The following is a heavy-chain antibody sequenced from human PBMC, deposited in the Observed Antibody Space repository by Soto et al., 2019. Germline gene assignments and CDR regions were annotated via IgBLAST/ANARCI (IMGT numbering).Heavy chain of an antibody. CDR2: ISYDGSNK. CDR1: GFTFSSYG. Sequence: PGGSLRLSCAASGFTFSSYGMHWVRQAPDKGLEWVAVISYDGSNKYYADSVKGRFTISRDNSKNTLYLQMNSLRAEDTAVYYCAKGGIQLWFRSFFDYWGQGTLVTVSS. D-gene: IGHD5-18*01. J-gene: IGHJ4*02. CDR3: AKGGIQLWFRSFFDY. V-gene: IGHV3-30*18.